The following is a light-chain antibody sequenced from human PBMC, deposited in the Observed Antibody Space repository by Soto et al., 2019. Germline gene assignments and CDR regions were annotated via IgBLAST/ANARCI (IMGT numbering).Light chain of an antibody. CDR1: QSIGRN. CDR3: QQSYSTPPT. J-gene: IGKJ1*01. CDR2: TSS. V-gene: IGKV1-39*01. Sequence: DIQMTQSPASLSASLGDRVTISCRASQSIGRNLNWYQQKPGKAPTLLIFTSSSLQSGVPSRFSGSGSGTDFILTISSLQPEDFATYYCQQSYSTPPTFGQGTKVDIK.